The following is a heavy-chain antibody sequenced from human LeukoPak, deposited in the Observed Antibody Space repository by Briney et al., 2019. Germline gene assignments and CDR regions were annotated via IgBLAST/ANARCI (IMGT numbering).Heavy chain of an antibody. CDR3: ARPGGEPQLVRAFAY. Sequence: GGSLRLSCAASGLTFSSDWIMWVRQAPGKGLESGASIKEDGSETYYVDSVRGGFTISRDNAKNSLYLQIHSLRPEHTAVYYCARPGGEPQLVRAFAYWGQGTLVTVSS. V-gene: IGHV3-7*01. J-gene: IGHJ4*02. CDR2: IKEDGSET. D-gene: IGHD6-13*01. CDR1: GLTFSSDW.